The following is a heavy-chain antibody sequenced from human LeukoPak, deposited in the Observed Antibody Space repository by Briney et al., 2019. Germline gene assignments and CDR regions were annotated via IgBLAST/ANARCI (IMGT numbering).Heavy chain of an antibody. CDR1: GGSISSGSYI. CDR3: ARNTLGAFDI. V-gene: IGHV4-61*02. D-gene: IGHD3-3*02. J-gene: IGHJ3*02. CDR2: INTSGST. Sequence: SETLSLTCIASGGSISSGSYIWTWIRQPAGKGLEWIGRINTSGSTNYNPSLKSGVTISVDTSKNQFSLILSSVTAADTAVYYCARNTLGAFDIWGQGTTVTVSS.